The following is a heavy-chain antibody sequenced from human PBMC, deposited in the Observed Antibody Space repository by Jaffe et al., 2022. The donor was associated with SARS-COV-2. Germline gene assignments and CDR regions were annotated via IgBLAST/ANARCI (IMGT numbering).Heavy chain of an antibody. V-gene: IGHV3-9*01. D-gene: IGHD1-26*01. CDR1: GFTFNDHA. CDR2: IFWNGGGI. J-gene: IGHJ4*02. CDR3: IKDIKAGGLDY. Sequence: EAQLVESGGGLVQPGRSLRLSCAASGFTFNDHAMHWVRQTPGKGLEWVSGIFWNGGGIGYADSVKGRFSVSRDNAKNTLYLQMNSLKAEDTALYYCIKDIKAGGLDYWGQGTLVTVSS.